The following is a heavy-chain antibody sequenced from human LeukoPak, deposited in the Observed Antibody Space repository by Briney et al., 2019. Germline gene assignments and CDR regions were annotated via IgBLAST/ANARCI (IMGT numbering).Heavy chain of an antibody. CDR1: GFMLNSYA. J-gene: IGHJ4*02. V-gene: IGHV3-23*01. CDR2: LSNNGGST. D-gene: IGHD6-19*01. CDR3: ARDAARYSSGWSYDH. Sequence: GGSLRLSCAASGFMLNSYAMSWVRQAPGKGLEWVSVLSNNGGSTYYADSVRGRFTISRDSSRNTLYLQMDSLRAEDTAVYYCARDAARYSSGWSYDHWGQGTLVTVSS.